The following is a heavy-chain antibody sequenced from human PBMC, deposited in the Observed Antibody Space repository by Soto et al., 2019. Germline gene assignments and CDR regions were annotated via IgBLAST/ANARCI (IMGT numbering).Heavy chain of an antibody. D-gene: IGHD3-10*01. CDR3: AKVKGVLLWFGEAYFDY. V-gene: IGHV3-30*18. CDR2: ISYDGSNK. J-gene: IGHJ4*02. CDR1: GFTFSSYG. Sequence: QVQLVESGGGVVQPGRSLRLSCAASGFTFSSYGMHWVRQAPGKGLEWVAVISYDGSNKYYADSVKGRFTISRDNSKNXXYLQMNSLRAEDTAVYYCAKVKGVLLWFGEAYFDYWGQGTLVTVSS.